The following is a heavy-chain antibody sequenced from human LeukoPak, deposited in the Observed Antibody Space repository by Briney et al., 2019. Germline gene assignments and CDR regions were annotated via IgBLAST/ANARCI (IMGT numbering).Heavy chain of an antibody. J-gene: IGHJ5*02. Sequence: SETLSLTCAVHGGSFRGYYWSWIRQPPGKGLEWIGEINHSGSTNYNPSLKSRVTISVDTSKNQFSLKLSSVTAADTAVYYCARQTSGSPWSQGTLVTVSS. CDR3: ARQTSGSP. CDR1: GGSFRGYY. CDR2: INHSGST. V-gene: IGHV4-34*01. D-gene: IGHD1-26*01.